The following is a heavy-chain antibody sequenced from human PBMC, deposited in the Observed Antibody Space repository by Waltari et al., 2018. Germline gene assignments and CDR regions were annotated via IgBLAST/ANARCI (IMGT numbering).Heavy chain of an antibody. CDR3: ARLEANWFDP. V-gene: IGHV4-38-2*01. CDR1: GYSISSGYY. D-gene: IGHD1-1*01. Sequence: QVQLQESGPGLVKPSETLSLTCAVSGYSISSGYYWGWIRQPPGKGLEWIGSIYHSGSTYDNPSLKSRVTISVDTSKNQFSLKLSSVTAADTAVYYCARLEANWFDPWGQGTLVTVSS. CDR2: IYHSGST. J-gene: IGHJ5*02.